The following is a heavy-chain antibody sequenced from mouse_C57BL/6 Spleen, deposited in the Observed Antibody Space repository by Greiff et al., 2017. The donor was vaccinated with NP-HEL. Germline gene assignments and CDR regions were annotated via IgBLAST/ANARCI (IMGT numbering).Heavy chain of an antibody. Sequence: EVHLVESEGGLVQPGSSMKLSCTASGFTFSDYYMAWVRQVPEKGLEWVANINYDGSSTYYLDSLKSRFIISRDNAKNILYLQMSSLKSEDTATYYCATYSNAYAMDYWGQGTSVTVSS. CDR3: ATYSNAYAMDY. CDR2: INYDGSST. D-gene: IGHD2-5*01. V-gene: IGHV5-16*01. CDR1: GFTFSDYY. J-gene: IGHJ4*01.